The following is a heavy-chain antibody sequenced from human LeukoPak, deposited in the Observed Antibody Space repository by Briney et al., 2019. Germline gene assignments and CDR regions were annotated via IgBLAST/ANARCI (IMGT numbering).Heavy chain of an antibody. CDR2: LGAGGAK. J-gene: IGHJ3*02. CDR1: GFTFSNYG. Sequence: GGSLRLSCEVPGFTFSNYGMNWVRQAPGKGLQWVSYLGAGGAKYYADSVKGRFTISRDNAKNSLYLQLNSLRAEDTAIYFCARDIRGYNAAFDIWGQGTMVTVSS. CDR3: ARDIRGYNAAFDI. D-gene: IGHD5-24*01. V-gene: IGHV3-48*03.